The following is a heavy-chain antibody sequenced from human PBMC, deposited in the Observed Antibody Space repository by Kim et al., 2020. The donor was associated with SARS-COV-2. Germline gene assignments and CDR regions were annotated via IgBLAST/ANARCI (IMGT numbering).Heavy chain of an antibody. CDR2: IIPIFGTA. CDR3: ARQSYCSGGSCYTLNFDY. D-gene: IGHD2-15*01. CDR1: GGTFSSYA. Sequence: SVKVSCKASGGTFSSYAISWVRQAPGQGLEWMGGIIPIFGTANYAQKFQGRVTITADESTSTAYMELSSLRSEDTAVYYCARQSYCSGGSCYTLNFDYWGQGTLVTVSS. V-gene: IGHV1-69*13. J-gene: IGHJ4*02.